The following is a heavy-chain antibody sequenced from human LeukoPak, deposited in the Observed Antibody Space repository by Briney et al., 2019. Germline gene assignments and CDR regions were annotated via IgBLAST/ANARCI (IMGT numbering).Heavy chain of an antibody. Sequence: SETLSLTCTVSSGSISSSSYYWGWIRQPPGKGLEWIGSIYYSGSTYYNPSLKSRVTISVDTSKNQFSLKLSCVTAAETAVYYCARHKLGTVAGFYFDYWGQGTLVTVSS. CDR1: SGSISSSSYY. CDR3: ARHKLGTVAGFYFDY. D-gene: IGHD6-19*01. V-gene: IGHV4-39*01. J-gene: IGHJ4*02. CDR2: IYYSGST.